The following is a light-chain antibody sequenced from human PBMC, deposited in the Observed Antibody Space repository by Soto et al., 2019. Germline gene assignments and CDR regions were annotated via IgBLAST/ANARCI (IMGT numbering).Light chain of an antibody. J-gene: IGKJ4*01. V-gene: IGKV1-5*01. Sequence: DIQMTQSPATLSASVGDRVTITCRASQCVRSWLAWYQQKPGKAPKLLMYDASTLEGGVPSRFSGSGSGTEFTLTISGLQPDDFATYYCQQYDSDVVSFGGGTKVE. CDR1: QCVRSW. CDR3: QQYDSDVVS. CDR2: DAS.